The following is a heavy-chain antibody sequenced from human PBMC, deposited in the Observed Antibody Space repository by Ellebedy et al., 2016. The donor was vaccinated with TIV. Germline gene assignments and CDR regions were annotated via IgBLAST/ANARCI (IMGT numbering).Heavy chain of an antibody. D-gene: IGHD2-21*02. Sequence: GESLKISCAASGFTVSSNYMSWVRQAPGKGLEWVSVIYSGGSTYYADSVKGRFTISRDNSKNTLYLQMNSLRAEDTAVYYCAKVTYATSGRYCGGDCPIDYWGQGTLVTVSS. CDR1: GFTVSSNY. CDR2: IYSGGST. V-gene: IGHV3-53*01. CDR3: AKVTYATSGRYCGGDCPIDY. J-gene: IGHJ4*02.